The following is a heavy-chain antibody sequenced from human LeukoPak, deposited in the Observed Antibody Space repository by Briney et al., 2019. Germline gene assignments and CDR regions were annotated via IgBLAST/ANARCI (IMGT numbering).Heavy chain of an antibody. CDR1: GFTFSTYC. CDR3: VRDFRSADY. Sequence: GGSLRLSCAASGFTFSTYCMHWVRQAPGKGPMWVSRICPDGTVTNYADSVKARFIISRDNARNTVYLQMNSLRVEDTAVYYCVRDFRSADYWGQGTPVTVSS. V-gene: IGHV3-74*01. J-gene: IGHJ4*02. CDR2: ICPDGTVT.